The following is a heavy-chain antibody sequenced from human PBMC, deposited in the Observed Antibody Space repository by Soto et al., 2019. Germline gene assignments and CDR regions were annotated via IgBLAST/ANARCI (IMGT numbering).Heavy chain of an antibody. CDR3: ARAEGSGGSGYAS. CDR1: GDIFNRYT. D-gene: IGHD2-15*01. V-gene: IGHV1-69*02. CDR2: IIPVVGGP. Sequence: QVQLVQSGAEVKKPGSSVRVACKASGDIFNRYTISWVRQAPGLGLEWMGRIIPVVGGPNYAEKFRGRVTLTADKATTSVYLEVRSLRSDDTATYYCARAEGSGGSGYASWGQGTLVTVSS. J-gene: IGHJ5*02.